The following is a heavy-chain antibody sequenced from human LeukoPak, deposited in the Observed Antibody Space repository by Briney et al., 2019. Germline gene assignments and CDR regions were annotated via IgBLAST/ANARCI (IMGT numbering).Heavy chain of an antibody. Sequence: GASVKVSCKASGYAFTSYYMHWVRQAPGQGLEWMGIINPGGGSTSYAQKFQGRVTMTRDTSTSTVYMELSSLRSEDTAVYYCASDPREYYYYMDVWGKGTTVTVSS. CDR3: ASDPREYYYYMDV. V-gene: IGHV1-46*01. J-gene: IGHJ6*03. CDR2: INPGGGST. D-gene: IGHD5-24*01. CDR1: GYAFTSYY.